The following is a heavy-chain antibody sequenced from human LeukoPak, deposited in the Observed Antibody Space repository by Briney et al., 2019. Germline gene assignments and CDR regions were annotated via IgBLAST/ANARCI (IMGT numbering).Heavy chain of an antibody. V-gene: IGHV3-21*04. CDR2: ISSSSYV. CDR1: GFTFSSYS. CDR3: AKFYSGYDILSGYYADY. Sequence: GGSLRLSCAASGFTFSSYSMNWVRQAPGKGLEWVSSISSSSYVYYADSLKGRFTISRDNAKNSLYLQMNSLRAEDTAVYYCAKFYSGYDILSGYYADYWGQGTLVTVSS. J-gene: IGHJ4*02. D-gene: IGHD3-9*01.